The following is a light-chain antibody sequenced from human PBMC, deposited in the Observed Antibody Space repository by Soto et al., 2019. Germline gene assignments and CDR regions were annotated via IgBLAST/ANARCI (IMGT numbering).Light chain of an antibody. CDR1: QSVAANY. J-gene: IGKJ3*01. V-gene: IGKV3-20*01. Sequence: VVLTQSPGTLSLSPGERATLSCRASQSVAANYLAWYQQKRGQAPRLLIYGASSRATGIPDRFSGGGSGTDFTLTISRMEPEDFSVYYCHQYGTAPLTFGPGTKVDIK. CDR3: HQYGTAPLT. CDR2: GAS.